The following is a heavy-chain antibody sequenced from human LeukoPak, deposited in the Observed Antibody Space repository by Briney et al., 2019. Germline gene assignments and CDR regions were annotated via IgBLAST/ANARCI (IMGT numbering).Heavy chain of an antibody. CDR2: IWYDGSNK. CDR3: ARDTRGYCSSTSCSYFDY. Sequence: GGSLRLSCAASGCTFSSYGMHGVRQAPGKGREGVAGIWYDGSNKDYADSVKGRLTISRDNSKNTLYLQMNSLRAEDMAVYYCARDTRGYCSSTSCSYFDYWGQGTLVTVSS. J-gene: IGHJ4*02. CDR1: GCTFSSYG. V-gene: IGHV3-33*01. D-gene: IGHD2-2*01.